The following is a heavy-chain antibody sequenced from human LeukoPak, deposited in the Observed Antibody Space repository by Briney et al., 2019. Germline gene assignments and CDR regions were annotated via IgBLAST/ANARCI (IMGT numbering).Heavy chain of an antibody. V-gene: IGHV4-59*01. Sequence: PSETLSLTCTVSGGSISSYYWSWIRQPPGKGLEWIGYIYYSGSTNYNPSLKSRVTISVDTSKNQFSLKLSSVTAADTAVYYCARELYGSSLRFDPWGQGTLVTVSS. CDR3: ARELYGSSLRFDP. CDR1: GGSISSYY. D-gene: IGHD6-13*01. J-gene: IGHJ5*02. CDR2: IYYSGST.